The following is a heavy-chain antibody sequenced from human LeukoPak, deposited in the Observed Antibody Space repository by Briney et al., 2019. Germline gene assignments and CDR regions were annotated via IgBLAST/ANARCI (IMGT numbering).Heavy chain of an antibody. D-gene: IGHD3-22*01. CDR1: GCSFTAYF. J-gene: IGHJ5*02. CDR2: INPNSGGT. Sequence: ASVKVSCKASGCSFTAYFLHWVRQATGQGLEWRGWINPNSGGTTFAQKFQGRVTMTRDNSISTAYLGLSSLKSDDTAVYYCVRALNYYYPSGYYTWGQGTLVTVSS. CDR3: VRALNYYYPSGYYT. V-gene: IGHV1-2*02.